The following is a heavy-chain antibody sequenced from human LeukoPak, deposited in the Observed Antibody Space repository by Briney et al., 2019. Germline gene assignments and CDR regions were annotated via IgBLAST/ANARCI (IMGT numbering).Heavy chain of an antibody. J-gene: IGHJ5*02. V-gene: IGHV1-18*01. CDR3: ARVYSSSWYIHWFDP. CDR2: ISAYNGNT. Sequence: ASVKVSCKASGYTFTSYGISWVRQAPGQGLEWMGWISAYNGNTNYAQKLQGRVTMTTDTSTSTAYMELRSLRSDDTAVYYCARVYSSSWYIHWFDPWGQGTLVTVSS. CDR1: GYTFTSYG. D-gene: IGHD6-13*01.